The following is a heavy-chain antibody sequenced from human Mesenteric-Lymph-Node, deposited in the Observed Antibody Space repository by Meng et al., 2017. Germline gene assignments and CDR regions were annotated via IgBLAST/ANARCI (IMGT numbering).Heavy chain of an antibody. CDR3: ARCIAVAGNWFDP. V-gene: IGHV1-3*01. D-gene: IGHD6-19*01. J-gene: IGHJ5*02. CDR2: INAGNGNT. Sequence: QVHLVQSGAEGKKPGASGKVSCKASGYTFTTFAIHWVCQAPGQRLEWMGWINAGNGNTRYSQKFQGRVSITRDTSASTAYMELSSLRSEDTAVYYCARCIAVAGNWFDPWGQGTLVTVSS. CDR1: GYTFTTFA.